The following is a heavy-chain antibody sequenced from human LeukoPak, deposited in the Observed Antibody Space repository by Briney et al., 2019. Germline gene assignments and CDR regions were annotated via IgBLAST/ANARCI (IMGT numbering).Heavy chain of an antibody. CDR1: GGSFSGYY. D-gene: IGHD3-22*01. CDR3: ARVRSTKKYYYDSSGQGPDY. J-gene: IGHJ4*02. Sequence: SETLSLTCAVYGGSFSGYYWSWIRQPPGKGLEWIGEINHSGSTNYNPSLKGRVTISVDTSKNQFSLKLSSVTAADTAVYYCARVRSTKKYYYDSSGQGPDYWGQGTLVTVSS. V-gene: IGHV4-34*01. CDR2: INHSGST.